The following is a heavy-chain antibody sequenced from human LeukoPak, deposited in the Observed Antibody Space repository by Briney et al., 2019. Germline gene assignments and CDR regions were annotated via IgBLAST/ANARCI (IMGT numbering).Heavy chain of an antibody. D-gene: IGHD1-1*01. CDR3: ARGGTFVSDY. CDR1: GFTFSTFW. V-gene: IGHV3-7*01. J-gene: IGHJ4*02. Sequence: GGSLRLSCAASGFTFSTFWMSWVRQAPGKGLEWVANIKEDGSEKYYVDSMKGRFTVSRDNAKNSLYLQMDSLRADDTAVYYCARGGTFVSDYWGQGTLVTVS. CDR2: IKEDGSEK.